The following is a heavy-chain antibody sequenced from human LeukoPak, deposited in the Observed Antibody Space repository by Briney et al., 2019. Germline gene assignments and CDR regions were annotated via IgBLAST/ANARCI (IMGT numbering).Heavy chain of an antibody. J-gene: IGHJ3*02. CDR1: GFTFSSYA. D-gene: IGHD3-3*01. V-gene: IGHV3-30*04. Sequence: GGSLRLSCAASGFTFSSYAMHWVRQAPGKGLEWVAVISYDGSNKYYADSVKGRFTISRDNSKNTLYLQMNSLRAEDTAVYYCAREGVVTDAFDIWGQGTMVTVSS. CDR3: AREGVVTDAFDI. CDR2: ISYDGSNK.